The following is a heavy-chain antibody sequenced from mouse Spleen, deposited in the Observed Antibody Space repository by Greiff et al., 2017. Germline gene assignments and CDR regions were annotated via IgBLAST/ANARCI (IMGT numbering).Heavy chain of an antibody. CDR3: AKLYYSNWYFDV. CDR2: IYPGDGDT. J-gene: IGHJ1*03. D-gene: IGHD2-5*01. V-gene: IGHV1-82*01. CDR1: GYAFSSSW. Sequence: QVQLKESGPELVKPGASVKISCKASGYAFSSSWMNWVKQRPGKGLEWIGRIYPGDGDTNYNGKFKGKATLTADKSSSTAYMQFSSLTSEDSAVYFCAKLYYSNWYFDVWGTGTTVTVSS.